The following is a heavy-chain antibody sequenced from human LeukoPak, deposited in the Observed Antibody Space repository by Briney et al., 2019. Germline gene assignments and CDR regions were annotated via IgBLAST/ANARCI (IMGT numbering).Heavy chain of an antibody. CDR3: AREISGYGSGSYYYYFDY. J-gene: IGHJ4*02. D-gene: IGHD3-10*01. Sequence: PGGSLRLSCAASGFIFSSYNMNWVRQAPGKGLEWVSSISSSSIYIYYADSVKGRFTISRDNAKNSLYLQMNSLRAEDTAVYYCAREISGYGSGSYYYYFDYWGQGTLVTVSS. CDR2: ISSSSIYI. V-gene: IGHV3-21*01. CDR1: GFIFSSYN.